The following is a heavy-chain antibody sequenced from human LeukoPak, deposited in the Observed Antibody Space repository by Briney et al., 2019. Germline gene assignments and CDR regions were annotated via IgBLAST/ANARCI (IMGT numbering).Heavy chain of an antibody. CDR2: ISSSSNYI. CDR3: ARDPITMIVVIITDWFFDL. J-gene: IGHJ2*01. CDR1: GFAFSTYS. V-gene: IGHV3-21*01. Sequence: PGGSLRLSCAASGFAFSTYSMNWVRLAPGKGLEWVSSISSSSNYIYYADSVKGRFTISRDNAENSLYLQMNSLRAEDTAVYYCARDPITMIVVIITDWFFDLWGRGTLITVSS. D-gene: IGHD3-22*01.